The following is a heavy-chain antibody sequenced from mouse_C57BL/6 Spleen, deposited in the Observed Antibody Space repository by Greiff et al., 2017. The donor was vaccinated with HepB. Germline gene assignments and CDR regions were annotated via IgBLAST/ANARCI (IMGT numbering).Heavy chain of an antibody. CDR2: INPNNGGT. J-gene: IGHJ3*01. CDR1: GYTFTDYY. V-gene: IGHV1-26*01. Sequence: VQLQQSGPELVKPGASVKISCKASGYTFTDYYMNWVKQSHGKSLEWIGDINPNNGGTSYNQKFKGKATLTVDKSSSTAYMELRSLTSEDSAVYYCASPFEFAYWGQGTLVTVSA. CDR3: ASPFEFAY.